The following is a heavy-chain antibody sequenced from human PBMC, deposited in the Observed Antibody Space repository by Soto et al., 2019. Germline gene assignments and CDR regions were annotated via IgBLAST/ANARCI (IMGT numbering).Heavy chain of an antibody. CDR2: INHSGST. J-gene: IGHJ4*02. CDR3: ARGAARHPSLDY. V-gene: IGHV4-34*01. Sequence: SETLSLTCAVYGGSLSGYYWSWIRQPPGKGLEWIGEINHSGSTNYNPSLKSRVTISVDTSKNQFSLKLCSVTAADTAVYYCARGAARHPSLDYWGQGTLVTVSS. D-gene: IGHD6-6*01. CDR1: GGSLSGYY.